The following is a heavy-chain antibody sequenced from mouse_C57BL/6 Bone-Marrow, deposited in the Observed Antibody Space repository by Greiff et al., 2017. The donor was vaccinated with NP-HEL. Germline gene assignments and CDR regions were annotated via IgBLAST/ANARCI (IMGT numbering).Heavy chain of an antibody. CDR1: GYTFTDYE. Sequence: QVQLKESGAELVRPGASVTLSCKASGYTFTDYEMHWVKQTPVHGLAWICAIDPETGGTAYHQKFNGTAILTADKSSSTAYMELRSLTSEDSAVYYCTRLTGYAMDYWGQGTSVTVSS. V-gene: IGHV1-15*01. CDR3: TRLTGYAMDY. CDR2: IDPETGGT. J-gene: IGHJ4*01.